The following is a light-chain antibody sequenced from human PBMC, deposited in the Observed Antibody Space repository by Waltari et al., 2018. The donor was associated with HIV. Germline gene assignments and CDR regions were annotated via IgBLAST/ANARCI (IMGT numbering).Light chain of an antibody. CDR2: EVT. Sequence: QSALTQPASVSGSPGQSVTISCTATPSDFGRYNSVSWYQQHPGNLPKVIIYEVTSRPSGVPHRFSGSKSGNTASLTISGLQAEDEAIYYCSTHTTTDTLIFGGGTKLTVL. CDR3: STHTTTDTLI. V-gene: IGLV2-14*03. J-gene: IGLJ2*01. CDR1: PSDFGRYNS.